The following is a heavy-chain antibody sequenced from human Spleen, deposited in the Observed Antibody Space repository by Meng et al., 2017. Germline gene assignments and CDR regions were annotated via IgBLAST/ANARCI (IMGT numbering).Heavy chain of an antibody. CDR3: VKDIGAIGVTEAFDI. Sequence: GESLKISCAASGFNFDDFAMHWVRQAPGKGLEWVSLISFDGRTTYYADSVKGRFTISRDNTKNSLYLQMHSLRVEDTALYFCVKDIGAIGVTEAFDIWGQGTRVTVSS. J-gene: IGHJ3*02. CDR1: GFNFDDFA. D-gene: IGHD3-10*01. CDR2: ISFDGRTT. V-gene: IGHV3-43D*03.